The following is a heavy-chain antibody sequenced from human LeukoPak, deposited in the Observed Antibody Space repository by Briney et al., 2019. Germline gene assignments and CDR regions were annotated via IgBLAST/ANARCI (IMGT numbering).Heavy chain of an antibody. D-gene: IGHD3-10*01. CDR3: ASYGLGVDY. CDR2: IYYSGNT. Sequence: SETLSLTCTVSGGSISSYYWSWIRQPPGKGLEWIGYIYYSGNTNYNPSLKSRVTMSVDSSKNQFSLKLSFVTAADTAVYYCASYGLGVDYWGQGTLVTVSS. CDR1: GGSISSYY. J-gene: IGHJ4*02. V-gene: IGHV4-59*01.